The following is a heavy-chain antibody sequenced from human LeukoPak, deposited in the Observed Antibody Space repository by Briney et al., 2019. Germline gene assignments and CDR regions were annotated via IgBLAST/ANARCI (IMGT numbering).Heavy chain of an antibody. CDR2: ISNSSSYI. CDR3: ARAVHMVREHDAFDI. Sequence: GGSLRLSCAASGFTFSSYSMNWVRQAPGKGLEWVSSISNSSSYIYYADSVKGRFTISRDNAKNSLYLQMNSLRAEDTAVYYCARAVHMVREHDAFDIWGQGTMVTVSS. CDR1: GFTFSSYS. V-gene: IGHV3-21*01. J-gene: IGHJ3*02. D-gene: IGHD3-10*01.